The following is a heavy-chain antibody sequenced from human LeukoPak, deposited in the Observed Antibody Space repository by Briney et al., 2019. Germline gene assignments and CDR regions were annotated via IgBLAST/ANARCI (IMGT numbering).Heavy chain of an antibody. J-gene: IGHJ6*02. CDR2: IRTKTNRYAT. CDR3: TRLDYGMDA. Sequence: PGGSLRLSCAASGFTFSVSAIHWVRQASGKGLEWVGRIRTKTNRYATAYGASVKGRFIISRDDSKNVAYLQMNSLKTDDSAVYYCTRLDYGMDAWGQGTTVTVSS. CDR1: GFTFSVSA. V-gene: IGHV3-73*01.